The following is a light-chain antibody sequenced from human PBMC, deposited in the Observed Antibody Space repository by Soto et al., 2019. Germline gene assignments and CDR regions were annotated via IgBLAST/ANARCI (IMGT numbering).Light chain of an antibody. CDR2: GAS. CDR3: QQARSFPLT. CDR1: QTVSSGF. J-gene: IGKJ4*01. Sequence: MLLTQSPATLSVSPEARATVSCRASQTVSSGFLAWYQQKVGQAPRLLIYGASTRATGIPDRFTGSGSGTDFTLTITSLQPDDTAIYYCQQARSFPLTFGGGTKVDIK. V-gene: IGKV3D-20*02.